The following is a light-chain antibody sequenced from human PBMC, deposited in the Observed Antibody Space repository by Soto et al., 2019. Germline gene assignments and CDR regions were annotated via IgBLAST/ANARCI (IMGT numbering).Light chain of an antibody. CDR1: QSVRTY. Sequence: EIVLTQSPVTLSLSPGERATLSCRASQSVRTYLAWYQQRPGQAPRLLIYDASNRATGIPARFSGSGSGTDFTLTISSLEPEDFAVYYCQHRSSWPGTFGQGTNLEIK. V-gene: IGKV3-11*01. CDR3: QHRSSWPGT. CDR2: DAS. J-gene: IGKJ2*02.